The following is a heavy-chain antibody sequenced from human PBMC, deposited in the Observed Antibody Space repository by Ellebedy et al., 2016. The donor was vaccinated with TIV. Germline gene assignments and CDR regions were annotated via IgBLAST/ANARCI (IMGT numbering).Heavy chain of an antibody. V-gene: IGHV4-61*01. CDR2: IYYSGST. D-gene: IGHD3-10*01. J-gene: IGHJ5*02. CDR1: GGSVSSGSYY. Sequence: GSLRLSXTVSGGSVSSGSYYWSWIRQPPGKGLEWIGYIYYSGSTNYNPSLKSRVTISVDTSKNQFSLKLSSVTAADTAVYYCARELLWFGEPPGGWFDPWGQGTLVTVSS. CDR3: ARELLWFGEPPGGWFDP.